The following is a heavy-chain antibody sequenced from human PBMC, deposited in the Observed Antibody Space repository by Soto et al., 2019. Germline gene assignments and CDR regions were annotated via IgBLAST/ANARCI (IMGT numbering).Heavy chain of an antibody. Sequence: GESLKISCKGSGYSFTSYWIGWVRQMPGKGLEWMGIIYPGDSDTRYSPSLQGQVTISADKSISTAYLQWSSLKASDTAMYYCARQRYYDSSGYFSCYYYYGMDVWGQGTTVTVSS. V-gene: IGHV5-51*01. J-gene: IGHJ6*02. CDR2: IYPGDSDT. CDR1: GYSFTSYW. CDR3: ARQRYYDSSGYFSCYYYYGMDV. D-gene: IGHD3-22*01.